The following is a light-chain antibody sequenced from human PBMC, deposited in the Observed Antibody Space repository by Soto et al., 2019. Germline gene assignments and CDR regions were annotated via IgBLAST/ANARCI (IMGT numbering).Light chain of an antibody. CDR2: LNSDGSH. J-gene: IGLJ1*01. V-gene: IGLV4-69*01. CDR3: QTWGTGIHV. CDR1: SGHSSYA. Sequence: QLVLTQSPSASASLGASVKLTCTLSSGHSSYAIAWHQQQPEKGPRYLMKLNSDGSHSKGDGIPDRFSGSSSGAERYLIISRLQYEDEDDYYCQTWGTGIHVFGTGTKVTVL.